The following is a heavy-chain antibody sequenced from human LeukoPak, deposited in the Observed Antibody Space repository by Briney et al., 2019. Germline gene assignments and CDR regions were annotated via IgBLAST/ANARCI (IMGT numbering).Heavy chain of an antibody. J-gene: IGHJ4*02. Sequence: GASVKVSCTASGYTFTSYYMHWVRQAPGQGLEWMGIINPSGGSTSYAQKFQGRVTMTRDMSTSTVYVELSSLRSEDTAMYYCARDSSGGDYVGYWGQGTLVTVSS. D-gene: IGHD6-25*01. V-gene: IGHV1-46*01. CDR3: ARDSSGGDYVGY. CDR2: INPSGGST. CDR1: GYTFTSYY.